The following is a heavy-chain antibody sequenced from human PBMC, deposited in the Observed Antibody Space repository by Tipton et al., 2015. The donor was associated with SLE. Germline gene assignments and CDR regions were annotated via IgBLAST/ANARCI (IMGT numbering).Heavy chain of an antibody. CDR3: APITAFDI. V-gene: IGHV3-30*03. D-gene: IGHD1-14*01. CDR1: GFTFSSYG. Sequence: SLRLSCAASGFTFSSYGMHWVRQAPGKGLEWVAVISYDGSNKYYADSVKGRFTISRDNSKNTLYLQMNSLRAEDTAVYYCAPITAFDIWGQGTMVTVSS. J-gene: IGHJ3*02. CDR2: ISYDGSNK.